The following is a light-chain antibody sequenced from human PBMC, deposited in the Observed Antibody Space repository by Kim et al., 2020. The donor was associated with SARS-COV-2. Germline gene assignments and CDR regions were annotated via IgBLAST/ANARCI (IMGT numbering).Light chain of an antibody. J-gene: IGKJ1*01. Sequence: SPGERATLSCRASQSVSSNLAWYQQKPGQAPRLLIYGASTRATGIPARFSGSGSGTEFTLTISSLQFEDFAVYYCQQYNNWPPWTFGQGTKVDIK. CDR1: QSVSSN. V-gene: IGKV3-15*01. CDR2: GAS. CDR3: QQYNNWPPWT.